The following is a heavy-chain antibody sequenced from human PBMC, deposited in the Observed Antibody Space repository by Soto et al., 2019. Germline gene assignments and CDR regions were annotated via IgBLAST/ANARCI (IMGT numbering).Heavy chain of an antibody. Sequence: ASVKVSCKASGYTFTSYGISWVRQAPGQRLEWMGWISAYNGNTNYAQKLQGRVTMTTDTSTSTAYMELRSLRSDDTAVYYCARDALKQDSSGYYYVVWFDPWGQGTLVTVSS. CDR3: ARDALKQDSSGYYYVVWFDP. CDR2: ISAYNGNT. J-gene: IGHJ5*02. CDR1: GYTFTSYG. D-gene: IGHD3-22*01. V-gene: IGHV1-18*01.